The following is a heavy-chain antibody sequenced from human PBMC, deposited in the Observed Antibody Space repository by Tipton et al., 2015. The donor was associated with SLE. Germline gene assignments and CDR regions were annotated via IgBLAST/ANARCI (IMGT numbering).Heavy chain of an antibody. CDR1: DHFMTSSYS. J-gene: IGHJ5*02. V-gene: IGHV4-59*01. Sequence: GLVKPSETLSLTCGVSDHFMTSSYSWSWIRQPPGKGLEWIGYIYYSGSTNYNPSLKSRVTISVDTSKKQFSLKLSSVTAADTAVYYCARVVKGSSWYWFDPWGQGTLVTVSS. CDR2: IYYSGST. CDR3: ARVVKGSSWYWFDP. D-gene: IGHD6-13*01.